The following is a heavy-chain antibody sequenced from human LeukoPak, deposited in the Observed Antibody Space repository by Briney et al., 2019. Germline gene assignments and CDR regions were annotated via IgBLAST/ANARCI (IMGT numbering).Heavy chain of an antibody. CDR3: ARDSGVLEWGY. J-gene: IGHJ4*02. D-gene: IGHD3-3*01. CDR2: ISSSSSTI. V-gene: IGHV3-48*01. Sequence: GGPLRLSCAASGFAFGTYSIHWVRQAPGKGLEWVSYISSSSSTIYYADSVKGRFTISRDNAKNSLYLQMNSLRAEDTAVYYCARDSGVLEWGYWGQGTLVTVSS. CDR1: GFAFGTYS.